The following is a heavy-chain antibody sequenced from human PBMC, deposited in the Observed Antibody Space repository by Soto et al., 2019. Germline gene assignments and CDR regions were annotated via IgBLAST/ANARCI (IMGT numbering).Heavy chain of an antibody. V-gene: IGHV1-3*05. CDR3: ARRGDGMDV. D-gene: IGHD3-10*01. CDR1: GYTFTSYA. CDR2: INVGNGNT. J-gene: IGHJ6*02. Sequence: QVQLVQSGAEEKKPGASLKVSCKASGYTFTSYAMHWVRQAPGQRLEWMGWINVGNGNTKYSQKFQGRVTITRDTSASTAYMELSSLRSEDTAVYYCARRGDGMDVWGQGTTVTVSS.